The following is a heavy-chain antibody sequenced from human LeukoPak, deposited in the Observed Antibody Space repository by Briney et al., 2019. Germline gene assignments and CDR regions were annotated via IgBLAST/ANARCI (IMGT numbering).Heavy chain of an antibody. CDR2: ISYDGRNK. CDR3: AKGGGYEAQYYYYYLDV. Sequence: GGSLRLSCAASGFTFSSYAMHWVRQAPGKGLEWVAVISYDGRNKYYADSVKGRFTISRDNSKNTLYLQMNSLRVEDTAVYYCAKGGGYEAQYYYYYLDVWGKGTTVTISS. D-gene: IGHD5-12*01. J-gene: IGHJ6*03. CDR1: GFTFSSYA. V-gene: IGHV3-30*04.